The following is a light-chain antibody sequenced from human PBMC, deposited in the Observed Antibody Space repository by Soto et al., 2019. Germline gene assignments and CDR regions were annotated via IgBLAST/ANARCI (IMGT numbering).Light chain of an antibody. Sequence: EFELTQSPGTLSLSPGERATLSCRASQSVSSSYLAWYQQKRGQAPMLLIYDTSTGATGIPDRFSGSGSGTDFTLTISRLEPEDFAVYHWQQYGASRWTFGQGTKVDIK. J-gene: IGKJ1*01. CDR3: QQYGASRWT. CDR1: QSVSSSY. CDR2: DTS. V-gene: IGKV3-20*01.